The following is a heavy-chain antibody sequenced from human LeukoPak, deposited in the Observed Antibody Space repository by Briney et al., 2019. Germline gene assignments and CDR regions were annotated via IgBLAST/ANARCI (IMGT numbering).Heavy chain of an antibody. CDR1: GFTFSSHW. CDR2: IKQDGSER. D-gene: IGHD3-16*01. V-gene: IGHV3-7*01. CDR3: ANLRVG. Sequence: GGSLRLSCASSGFTFSSHWMDWVRHAPKGGLEWVANIKQDGSERYYLDSVKGRFRISRDNAKSSIYLQMNCLSADDTAVYFCANLRVGWGQGTLVTVSS. J-gene: IGHJ4*02.